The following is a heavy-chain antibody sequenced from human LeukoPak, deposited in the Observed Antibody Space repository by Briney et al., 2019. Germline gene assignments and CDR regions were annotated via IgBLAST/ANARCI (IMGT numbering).Heavy chain of an antibody. Sequence: GASVKVSYKASGYTFTSYDINWVRQATGQGLEWMGWISAYNGNTNYAQKLQGRVTMTTDTSTSTAYMELRSLRSDDTAVYYCARREKYCSSTSCSPRFAFDIWGQGTMVTVSS. CDR2: ISAYNGNT. D-gene: IGHD2-2*01. CDR3: ARREKYCSSTSCSPRFAFDI. J-gene: IGHJ3*02. V-gene: IGHV1-18*01. CDR1: GYTFTSYD.